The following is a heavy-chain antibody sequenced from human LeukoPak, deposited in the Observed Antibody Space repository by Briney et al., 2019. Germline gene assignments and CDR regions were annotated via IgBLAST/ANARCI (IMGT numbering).Heavy chain of an antibody. CDR2: IWGSGDYT. CDR3: AKDPNGDYVGAFDV. CDR1: GFTFSNYA. V-gene: IGHV3-23*01. Sequence: GGSVRLSCAASGFTFSNYAMTWVRRAPGKGLEWVSSIWGSGDYTNYADSVRGRVTISRDRTKSTLFLQLNSLRVDDTAVYYCAKDPNGDYVGAFDVWGQGIMVTVSS. D-gene: IGHD4-23*01. J-gene: IGHJ3*01.